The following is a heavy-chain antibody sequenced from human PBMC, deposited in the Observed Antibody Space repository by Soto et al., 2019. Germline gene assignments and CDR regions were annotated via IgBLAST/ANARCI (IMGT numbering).Heavy chain of an antibody. Sequence: VQLVESGGGVVQPGRSLRLSCAASGFTFSSYAMFWVRQAPGKGLEWVAVISYDGSKKYSVDSVKGRFTISRDSSKNILYLQMNNLRAEDTAVYYCAKAKQYGYYNGMDVWGQGTTVTVSS. D-gene: IGHD3-3*01. J-gene: IGHJ6*02. V-gene: IGHV3-30*18. CDR1: GFTFSSYA. CDR2: ISYDGSKK. CDR3: AKAKQYGYYNGMDV.